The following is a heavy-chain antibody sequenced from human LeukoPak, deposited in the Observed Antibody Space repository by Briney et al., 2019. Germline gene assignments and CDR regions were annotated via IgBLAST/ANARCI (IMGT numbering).Heavy chain of an antibody. Sequence: EASVKVSCKASGGTFSSYAISWVRQAPGQGLEWMGIINPSGGSTSYAQKFQGRVTMTRDTSTSTVYMELSSLRSEDTAVYYCARGGVIAVAGSDAFDIWGQGTMVTVSS. J-gene: IGHJ3*02. D-gene: IGHD6-19*01. V-gene: IGHV1-46*01. CDR1: GGTFSSYA. CDR3: ARGGVIAVAGSDAFDI. CDR2: INPSGGST.